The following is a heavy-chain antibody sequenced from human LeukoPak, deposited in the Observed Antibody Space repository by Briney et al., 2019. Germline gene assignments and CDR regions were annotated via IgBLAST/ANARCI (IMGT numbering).Heavy chain of an antibody. Sequence: PGGSLRLSCAASGFTFSSYEMNWVRQAPGKGLEWVSYISSSGSTIYYADSVKGRFTISRDNTKNSLYLQMNSLRAEDTAVYYCAGTLVLPNAFDIWGQGTMVTVSS. V-gene: IGHV3-48*03. J-gene: IGHJ3*02. CDR2: ISSSGSTI. D-gene: IGHD3-16*01. CDR1: GFTFSSYE. CDR3: AGTLVLPNAFDI.